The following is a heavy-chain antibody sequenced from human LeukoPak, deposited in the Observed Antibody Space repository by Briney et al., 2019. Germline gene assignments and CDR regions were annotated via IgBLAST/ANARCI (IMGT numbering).Heavy chain of an antibody. CDR1: GYTFTSYY. CDR2: INPSGGST. Sequence: ASVKVSCKASGYTFTSYYMHWVRQAPGQGLEWMGIINPSGGSTSYAQKFQGRVTMTRDMSTSTVYMELGSLRSEDTAVYYCAKDSSSIYYYDSSGYYDAFDIWGQGTMVTVSS. J-gene: IGHJ3*02. CDR3: AKDSSSIYYYDSSGYYDAFDI. D-gene: IGHD3-22*01. V-gene: IGHV1-46*01.